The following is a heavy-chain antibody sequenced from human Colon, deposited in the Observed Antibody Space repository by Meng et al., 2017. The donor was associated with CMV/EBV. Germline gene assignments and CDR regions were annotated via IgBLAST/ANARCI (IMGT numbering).Heavy chain of an antibody. J-gene: IGHJ6*02. CDR3: ARGRLAAAANRYYYYGVDV. Sequence: GESLKISCATSESVVSSNYISWVRQAPGKGLEWVSHISNSGNTIDYADSVKGRFTISRDNAKDSLYLQMNSLRAEDTAVYYCARGRLAAAANRYYYYGVDVWGQGTTVTVSS. CDR2: ISNSGNTI. CDR1: ESVVSSNY. V-gene: IGHV3-11*04. D-gene: IGHD6-13*01.